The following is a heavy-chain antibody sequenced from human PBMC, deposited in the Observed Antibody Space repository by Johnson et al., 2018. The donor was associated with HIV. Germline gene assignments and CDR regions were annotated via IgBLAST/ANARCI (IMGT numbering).Heavy chain of an antibody. V-gene: IGHV3-15*01. CDR1: GFTFSNAW. CDR2: IKSKTDGGTT. CDR3: ARDLYSNSWYQSDAFDI. D-gene: IGHD6-13*01. Sequence: MQLVESGGGLVKPGGSLRLSCAASGFTFSNAWMSWVRQAPGKGLEWVGRIKSKTDGGTTDYAAPVKGRFTISRDDSKNTLYLQMNSLRVEDTAVYYCARDLYSNSWYQSDAFDIWGQGTMVTVSS. J-gene: IGHJ3*02.